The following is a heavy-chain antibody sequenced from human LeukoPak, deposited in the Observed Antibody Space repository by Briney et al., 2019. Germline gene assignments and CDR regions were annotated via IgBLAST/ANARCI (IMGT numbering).Heavy chain of an antibody. CDR2: ISYDGSSK. CDR3: AKEGLRFFDF. D-gene: IGHD5-12*01. CDR1: GFTFSSYG. V-gene: IGHV3-30*18. J-gene: IGHJ4*02. Sequence: PGGSLRLSCAASGFTFSSYGMHWVRQAPGKGLEWVAVISYDGSSKKYVDSVKGRFTISRDNSKRALYLQMNSLRSEDTAVYYCAKEGLRFFDFWGQGTLVTVSS.